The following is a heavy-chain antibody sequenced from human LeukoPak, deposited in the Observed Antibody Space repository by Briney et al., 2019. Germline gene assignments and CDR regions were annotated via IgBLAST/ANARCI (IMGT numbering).Heavy chain of an antibody. Sequence: GGSLRLSCAASGFTFNTYAMYWVRQAPGKGLEWVSGIFGSGGSAHYADSVKGRFTISRDDSKNTVYLQMNSLRAEDTAVYYCAKTTTGYSSGRYPGWPADSWGQGALVTVSS. CDR2: IFGSGGSA. V-gene: IGHV3-23*01. CDR1: GFTFNTYA. D-gene: IGHD6-19*01. CDR3: AKTTTGYSSGRYPGWPADS. J-gene: IGHJ4*02.